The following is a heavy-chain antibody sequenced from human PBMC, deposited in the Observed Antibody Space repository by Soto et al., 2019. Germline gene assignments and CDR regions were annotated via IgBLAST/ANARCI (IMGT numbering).Heavy chain of an antibody. J-gene: IGHJ6*02. CDR2: ISYDGSNK. Sequence: QVQLVECGGGVVQPGRSLRLSCAASGFTFSSYAMHWVRQAPGKGLEWVAVISYDGSNKYYADSVKGRFTISRDNSKNTLYLQMNSLRAEDTAVYYCARESPDSSSWYYYYYYGMDVWGQGTTVTVSS. D-gene: IGHD6-13*01. CDR1: GFTFSSYA. CDR3: ARESPDSSSWYYYYYYGMDV. V-gene: IGHV3-30-3*01.